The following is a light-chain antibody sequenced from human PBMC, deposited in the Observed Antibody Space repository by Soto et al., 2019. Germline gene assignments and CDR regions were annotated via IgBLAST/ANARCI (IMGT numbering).Light chain of an antibody. CDR1: ESVSTN. V-gene: IGKV3-15*01. Sequence: EIVMTQSPATLSVSPGDRATLSCRASESVSTNLAWYQQKPAQAPRLLIYAASTRATGIPARFSGSGSGTEFTLTISSLQSEDFAVYYCQQYDLSSGFGGGTMVEIK. CDR2: AAS. CDR3: QQYDLSSG. J-gene: IGKJ4*01.